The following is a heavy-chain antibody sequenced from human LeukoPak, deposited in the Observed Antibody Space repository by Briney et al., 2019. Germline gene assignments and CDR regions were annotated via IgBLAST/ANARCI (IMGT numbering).Heavy chain of an antibody. J-gene: IGHJ5*02. D-gene: IGHD3-3*01. CDR1: GYTFRDYY. V-gene: IGHV1-2*02. CDR2: INPNSGGT. CDR3: ATLYEPFDL. Sequence: ASVKVSCKSSGYTFRDYYIYWVRQAPGQGLEWMGGINPNSGGTDYAQKFQGRVTMTRDTSISTAYMELSWLRSDDAAVYYCATLYEPFDLWGQGTLVTVSS.